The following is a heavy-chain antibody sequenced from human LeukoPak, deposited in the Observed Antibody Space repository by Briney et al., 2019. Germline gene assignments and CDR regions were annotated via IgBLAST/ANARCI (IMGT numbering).Heavy chain of an antibody. Sequence: PSETLSLTCTVSGGPISSSSYYWGWIRQPPGKGLEWIGSIYYSGSTYYNPSLKSRVTISVDTSKNQFSLKLSSVTAADTAVYYCARDPSYYDILTGYYGFPWGQGTLVTVSS. CDR2: IYYSGST. J-gene: IGHJ5*02. CDR3: ARDPSYYDILTGYYGFP. CDR1: GGPISSSSYY. D-gene: IGHD3-9*01. V-gene: IGHV4-39*07.